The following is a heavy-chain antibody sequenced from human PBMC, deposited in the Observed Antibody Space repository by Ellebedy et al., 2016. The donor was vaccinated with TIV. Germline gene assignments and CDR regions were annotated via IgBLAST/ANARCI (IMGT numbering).Heavy chain of an antibody. CDR3: ARGRVGATGASDY. D-gene: IGHD1-26*01. J-gene: IGHJ4*02. V-gene: IGHV1-2*02. Sequence: ASVKVSCKASGYTFTGYYMHWVRQAPGQGLEWMGWINPNSGGTNYAQKFQGRVTMTRDTSISPAYMELSRLRSDDTAVYYCARGRVGATGASDYWGQGTLVTVSS. CDR1: GYTFTGYY. CDR2: INPNSGGT.